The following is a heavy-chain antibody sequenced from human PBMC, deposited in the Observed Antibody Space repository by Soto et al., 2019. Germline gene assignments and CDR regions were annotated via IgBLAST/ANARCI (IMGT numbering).Heavy chain of an antibody. V-gene: IGHV3-9*01. CDR2: ISWNSGSI. J-gene: IGHJ4*02. CDR1: GFTFDDYS. CDR3: AKGPGRYYYDSSDR. Sequence: GGSLRLSCAASGFTFDDYSMHWVRQAPGKGLEWVSGISWNSGSIGYAESVKGRFTISRDNAKNSLYLQMNSLRAEDTALYYCAKGPGRYYYDSSDRWGQGTLVPVYS. D-gene: IGHD3-22*01.